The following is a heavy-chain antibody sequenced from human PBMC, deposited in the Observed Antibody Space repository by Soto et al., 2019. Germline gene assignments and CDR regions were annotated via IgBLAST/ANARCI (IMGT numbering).Heavy chain of an antibody. CDR1: GYTFTSYA. V-gene: IGHV1-3*01. J-gene: IGHJ4*02. CDR2: INAGNGNT. Sequence: GASVKVSCKASGYTFTSYAMHWVRQAPGQRLEWMGWINAGNGNTKYSQKFQGRVTITRDTSASTAYMELSSLRSEDTAVYYCARARPSYYYDSSGSRPLDYWGQGTLVTVSS. CDR3: ARARPSYYYDSSGSRPLDY. D-gene: IGHD3-22*01.